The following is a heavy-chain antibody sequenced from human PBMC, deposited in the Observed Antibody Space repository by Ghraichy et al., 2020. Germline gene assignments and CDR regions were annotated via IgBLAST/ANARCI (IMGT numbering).Heavy chain of an antibody. J-gene: IGHJ4*02. CDR1: GFSITSDGYY. D-gene: IGHD1-26*01. Sequence: SQTLSLTCTVSGFSITSDGYYWSWIRQHPGKDLEWIGYIHHNGRTYYNPSLKSRLTVSVDTSKNQFSLKLSSVTAADTAVYYCARVGSPYSGSYYVGYYFDYWGQGTLVTVSS. V-gene: IGHV4-31*03. CDR3: ARVGSPYSGSYYVGYYFDY. CDR2: IHHNGRT.